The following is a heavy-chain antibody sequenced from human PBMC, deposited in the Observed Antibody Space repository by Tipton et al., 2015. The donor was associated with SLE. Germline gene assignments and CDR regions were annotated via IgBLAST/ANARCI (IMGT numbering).Heavy chain of an antibody. CDR2: VSHSGGA. D-gene: IGHD2/OR15-2a*01. CDR3: ARGVAGYFFYCYMDV. V-gene: IGHV4-34*01. Sequence: WSWIRHPPGKTFEWIGEVSHSGGANYNPSLESRATVSLDRSNNEFSLRLSSVTAADTAVYYCARGVAGYFFYCYMDVWGKGTTVTISS. J-gene: IGHJ6*03.